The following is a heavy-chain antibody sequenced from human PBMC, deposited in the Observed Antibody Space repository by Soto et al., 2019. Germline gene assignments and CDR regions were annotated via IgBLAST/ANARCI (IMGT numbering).Heavy chain of an antibody. J-gene: IGHJ3*02. D-gene: IGHD2-15*01. V-gene: IGHV1-8*01. Sequence: QVQMVQSGAEVKKPGASVKVSCRASGYSFTSYDVNWVRQATGQGLEWMGWMNPNSGNTAFAQKFQGRVTMTRDNPISPAYMELRGLRSEDTAVYYCARYPYTSYCSDGSCSYDAFDIWGQGTVVTVSS. CDR2: MNPNSGNT. CDR3: ARYPYTSYCSDGSCSYDAFDI. CDR1: GYSFTSYD.